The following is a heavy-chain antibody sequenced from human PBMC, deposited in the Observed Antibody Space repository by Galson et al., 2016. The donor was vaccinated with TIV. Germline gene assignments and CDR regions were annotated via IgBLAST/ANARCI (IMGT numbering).Heavy chain of an antibody. J-gene: IGHJ3*01. CDR3: TTDPYGVDV. Sequence: SLRLSCAASGFTFNDAWMTWIRQGPGKGLEWVGRIKSKTAGGTTDYAAAVEGRFTISRDDSENTGYLQMNSLKSDDSGVYYCTTDPYGVDVWGHGTMVTVS. CDR2: IKSKTAGGTT. V-gene: IGHV3-15*01. D-gene: IGHD4/OR15-4a*01. CDR1: GFTFNDAW.